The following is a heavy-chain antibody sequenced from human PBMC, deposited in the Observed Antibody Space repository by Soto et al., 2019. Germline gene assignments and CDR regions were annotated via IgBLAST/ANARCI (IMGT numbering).Heavy chain of an antibody. CDR1: GFTFSSYG. D-gene: IGHD5-12*01. V-gene: IGHV3-30*18. Sequence: GGSLRLSCAASGFTFSSYGMHWVRQAPGKGLEWVAVISYDGSNKYYADSVKGRFTISRDNSKNTLYLQMNSLRAEDTAVYYCAKEKGIGPVATIGYGYYSYYGMYVWGQGTTVTVS. CDR3: AKEKGIGPVATIGYGYYSYYGMYV. CDR2: ISYDGSNK. J-gene: IGHJ6*02.